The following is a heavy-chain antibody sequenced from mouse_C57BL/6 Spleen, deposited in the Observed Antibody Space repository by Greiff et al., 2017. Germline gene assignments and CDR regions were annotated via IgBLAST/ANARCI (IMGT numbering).Heavy chain of an antibody. J-gene: IGHJ4*01. CDR3: TRDKDLMTTVVATYYYAMDY. CDR1: GYTFTDYE. D-gene: IGHD1-1*01. CDR2: IDPETGGT. Sequence: QVQLQQSGAELVRPGASVTLSCKASGYTFTDYEMHWVKQTPVHGLEWIGAIDPETGGTAYNQKFKGKAILTADKSSSTAYMELRSLTSEDSAVYYWTRDKDLMTTVVATYYYAMDYWGQGTSVTVSS. V-gene: IGHV1-15*01.